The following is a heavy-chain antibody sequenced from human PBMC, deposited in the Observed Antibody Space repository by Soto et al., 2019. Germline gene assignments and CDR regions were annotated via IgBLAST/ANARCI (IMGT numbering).Heavy chain of an antibody. Sequence: QVHLVQSGAEVKKPGASVKVSCKGSGYGFTTYGITWVRQAPGQGLEWMAWISAHNGNTNYAQKLQGRVTVTRDTSTSTTSMEMKRLRSDDTAVYYCAGGRYGDYWGQEALVTDYS. J-gene: IGHJ4*02. D-gene: IGHD1-1*01. CDR2: ISAHNGNT. V-gene: IGHV1-18*01. CDR3: AGGRYGDY. CDR1: GYGFTTYG.